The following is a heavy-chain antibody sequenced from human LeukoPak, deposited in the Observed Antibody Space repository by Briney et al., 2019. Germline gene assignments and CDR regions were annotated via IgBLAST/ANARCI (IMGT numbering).Heavy chain of an antibody. CDR2: INHSGST. D-gene: IGHD4-11*01. V-gene: IGHV4-34*01. CDR3: ASFNRLGNYEYYYGMDV. Sequence: PSETLSLTCAVYGGSFSGYYWSWIRQPPGKGLEWIGEINHSGSTNYNPSLKSRVTISVDTSKHQFSLNLSSVTAADTAVYYCASFNRLGNYEYYYGMDVWDQGTTVTVSS. CDR1: GGSFSGYY. J-gene: IGHJ6*02.